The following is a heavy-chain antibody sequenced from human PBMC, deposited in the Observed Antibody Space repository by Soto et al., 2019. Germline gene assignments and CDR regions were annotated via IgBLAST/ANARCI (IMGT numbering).Heavy chain of an antibody. CDR1: GFTFSSYW. Sequence: EVQLVESGGGLVQPGGSLRLSCAASGFTFSSYWMHWVRQAPGKALVWVSRINSDSSSTSYVDSVKGRFTISRDNPHNALYLQMNSLRAEDTAVYHCARGAYSSAWYNAFDTWGQGTMVTVSS. V-gene: IGHV3-74*01. J-gene: IGHJ3*02. CDR2: INSDSSST. D-gene: IGHD6-19*01. CDR3: ARGAYSSAWYNAFDT.